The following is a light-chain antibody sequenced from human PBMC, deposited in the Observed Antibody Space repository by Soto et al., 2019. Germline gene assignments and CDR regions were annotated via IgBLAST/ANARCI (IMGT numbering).Light chain of an antibody. V-gene: IGLV2-14*02. CDR2: DVS. CDR1: SSDIGRYNM. CDR3: PSFPCKTTHV. Sequence: QSVLTQPASVSRSPGQSITIACAGTSSDIGRYNMVSWYQQHPGKVPKLLIYDVSIRPSGVSDRFSGSRSGNMASLTISGLQPEDEADYYCPSFPCKTTHVFGSGTRSPS. J-gene: IGLJ1*01.